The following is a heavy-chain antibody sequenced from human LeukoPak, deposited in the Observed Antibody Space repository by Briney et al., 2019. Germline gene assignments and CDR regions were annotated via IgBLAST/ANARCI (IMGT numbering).Heavy chain of an antibody. CDR1: GGSISSGGYY. V-gene: IGHV4-31*03. CDR3: ARDGSSGYRY. CDR2: IYYSGST. D-gene: IGHD3-22*01. Sequence: SQTLSLTCTVSGGSISSGGYYWSWIRQHPGKGLEWIGYIYYSGSTNYNPSLKSRVTISVDTSKNQFSLKLSSVTAADTAVYYCARDGSSGYRYWGQGTLVTVSS. J-gene: IGHJ4*02.